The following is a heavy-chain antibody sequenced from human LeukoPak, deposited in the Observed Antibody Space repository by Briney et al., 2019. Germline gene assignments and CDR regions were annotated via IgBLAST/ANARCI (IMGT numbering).Heavy chain of an antibody. V-gene: IGHV4-39*07. CDR3: ATTTIRLGY. J-gene: IGHJ4*02. CDR1: GGSISSSSKY. D-gene: IGHD1-26*01. CDR2: IYYSGTT. Sequence: SETLSLTCTVSGGSISSSSKYWGWIRQSPGKGLEWIGSIYYSGTTYYNPSLKSRVTIPVDTSKNQFSLKLSSVTAADTAVYYCATTTIRLGYWGQGTLVTVSS.